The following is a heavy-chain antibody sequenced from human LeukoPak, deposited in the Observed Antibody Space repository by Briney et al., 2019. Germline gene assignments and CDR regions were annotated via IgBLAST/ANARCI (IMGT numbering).Heavy chain of an antibody. CDR1: GGSISSGSYY. CDR2: IYTSGST. V-gene: IGHV4-61*02. Sequence: SQTLSITCTVSGGSISSGSYYWSWIRQPAGKGLEWIGRIYTSGSTNYNPSLKSRVTISVDTSKNQFSLKLSSVTAADTAVYYCARAYYYDSSGYYSIFDYWGQGTLVTVSS. CDR3: ARAYYYDSSGYYSIFDY. D-gene: IGHD3-22*01. J-gene: IGHJ4*02.